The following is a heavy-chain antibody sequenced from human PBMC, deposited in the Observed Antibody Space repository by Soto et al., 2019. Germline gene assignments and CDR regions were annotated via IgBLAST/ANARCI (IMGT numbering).Heavy chain of an antibody. Sequence: EVQLLESGGGLVQPGGSLRLSCAASGFTFSSYAMSWVRQAPGKGLEWVSAISGSGGSTYYADSVKGRFTISRDNSKNTLYLQMNSRRAEDTAVYYCAKPNSSGWYSETPEMAYWGQGTLVTVSS. CDR1: GFTFSSYA. D-gene: IGHD6-19*01. V-gene: IGHV3-23*01. J-gene: IGHJ4*02. CDR3: AKPNSSGWYSETPEMAY. CDR2: ISGSGGST.